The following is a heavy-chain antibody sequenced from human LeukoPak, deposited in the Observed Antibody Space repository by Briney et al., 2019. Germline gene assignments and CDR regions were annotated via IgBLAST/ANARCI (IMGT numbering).Heavy chain of an antibody. CDR3: ARATYYYGSGSYKEDYYYGMDV. Sequence: ASVKVSCKASGYTFTGYYMHWVRQAPGQGLEWMGWINPNSGGTNYAQKFQGWVTMTRDTSISTAYMELSRLRSDDTAVYYCARATYYYGSGSYKEDYYYGMDVWGKGTTVTVSS. J-gene: IGHJ6*04. CDR1: GYTFTGYY. CDR2: INPNSGGT. D-gene: IGHD3-10*01. V-gene: IGHV1-2*04.